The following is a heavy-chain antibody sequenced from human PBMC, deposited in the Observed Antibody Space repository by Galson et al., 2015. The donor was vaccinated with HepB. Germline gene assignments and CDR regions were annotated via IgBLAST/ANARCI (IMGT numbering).Heavy chain of an antibody. J-gene: IGHJ4*02. CDR1: GFTFSSYS. CDR2: ISSSSSTI. CDR3: ARSYYGDRFDLDY. D-gene: IGHD4-17*01. V-gene: IGHV3-48*02. Sequence: SLRLSCAASGFTFSSYSMNWVRQAPGKGLEWVSYISSSSSTIYYADSVKGRFTISRDNAKNSLYLQTNSLRDEDTAVYYCARSYYGDRFDLDYWGQGTLVTVSS.